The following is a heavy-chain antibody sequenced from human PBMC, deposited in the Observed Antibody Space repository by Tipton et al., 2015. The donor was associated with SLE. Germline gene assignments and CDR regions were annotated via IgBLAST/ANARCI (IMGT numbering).Heavy chain of an antibody. CDR2: ISGSGGST. V-gene: IGHV3-23*01. CDR1: GFTFSSYA. Sequence: SLRLSCAASGFTFSSYAMGWVRQAPGKGLEWVSAISGSGGSTYYADSVKGRFTISRDNSKNTLYLQMNSLRAEDTAVYYCAKVDYDSSGYGFDYWGQGTLVTVSS. CDR3: AKVDYDSSGYGFDY. D-gene: IGHD3-22*01. J-gene: IGHJ4*02.